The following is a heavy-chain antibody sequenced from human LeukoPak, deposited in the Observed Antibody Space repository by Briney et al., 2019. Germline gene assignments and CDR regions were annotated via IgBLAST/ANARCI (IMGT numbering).Heavy chain of an antibody. Sequence: ASVKVSCKASGYTFTGYYMHWVRQAPGRGLEWMRRINPNSGGTNYAQKFQGRVTMTRDTSISTAYMELSRLRSDDTAVYYCARDRYRFLEWLFHYYYYGMDVWGQGTTVTVSS. CDR3: ARDRYRFLEWLFHYYYYGMDV. V-gene: IGHV1-2*06. D-gene: IGHD3-3*01. CDR2: INPNSGGT. CDR1: GYTFTGYY. J-gene: IGHJ6*02.